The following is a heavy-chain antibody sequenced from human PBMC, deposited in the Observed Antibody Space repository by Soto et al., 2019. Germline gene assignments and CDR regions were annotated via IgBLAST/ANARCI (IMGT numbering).Heavy chain of an antibody. CDR2: ISSSSSYI. D-gene: IGHD1-26*01. Sequence: EVQLVESGGGLVKPGGSLRLSCEASGFTFSSYSMNWVRQAPGKGLEWVSSISSSSSYIYYADSVKGRFTISRDNAKNSLYLQMNSLRAEDTAVYYCARDLISGSYYNYYYGMDVWGQGTTVTVSS. J-gene: IGHJ6*02. CDR3: ARDLISGSYYNYYYGMDV. V-gene: IGHV3-21*01. CDR1: GFTFSSYS.